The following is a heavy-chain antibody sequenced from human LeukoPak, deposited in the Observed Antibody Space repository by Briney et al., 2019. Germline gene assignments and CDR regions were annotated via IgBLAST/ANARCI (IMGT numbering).Heavy chain of an antibody. J-gene: IGHJ4*02. Sequence: GASVTVSCTASGYTFTSYYMHWVRQAPGQGLEWMGRINPNSGGTNYAQKFQGRVTMTRDTSISTVYMGLSRLRSGDTAVYYCARVGYYESSGYYEYWGQGTLVTVSS. CDR2: INPNSGGT. V-gene: IGHV1-2*06. D-gene: IGHD3-22*01. CDR1: GYTFTSYY. CDR3: ARVGYYESSGYYEY.